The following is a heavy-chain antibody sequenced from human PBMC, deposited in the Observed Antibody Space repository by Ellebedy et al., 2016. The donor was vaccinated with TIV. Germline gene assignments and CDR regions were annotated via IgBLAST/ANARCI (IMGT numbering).Heavy chain of an antibody. CDR3: AKSAYCGTGICQGFDQ. V-gene: IGHV3-23*01. D-gene: IGHD2-21*01. CDR2: IGGSGHDT. CDR1: GFTFSNYG. Sequence: GESLKISCAASGFTFSNYGMHWVRQAPGKGLEWVSSIGGSGHDTYYADSVKGRFTISRDNSKNTLYLQLHSLRAEDTAVYYCAKSAYCGTGICQGFDQWGQGTLVTVSS. J-gene: IGHJ4*02.